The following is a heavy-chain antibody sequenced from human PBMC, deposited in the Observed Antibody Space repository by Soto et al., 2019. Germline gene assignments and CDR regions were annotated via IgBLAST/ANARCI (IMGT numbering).Heavy chain of an antibody. CDR1: GGSISSYY. CDR2: IYYRGST. Sequence: SETLSLTCTVSGGSISSYYWSWIRQPPGKGLEWIGYIYYRGSTNYNPSFKSRVTISVDTSKNQFSLKLNSVTAADTAVYYCERGLITGSQYSGGWYYFD. V-gene: IGHV4-59*01. D-gene: IGHD1-26*01. J-gene: IGHJ4*01. CDR3: ERGLITGSQYSGGWYYFD.